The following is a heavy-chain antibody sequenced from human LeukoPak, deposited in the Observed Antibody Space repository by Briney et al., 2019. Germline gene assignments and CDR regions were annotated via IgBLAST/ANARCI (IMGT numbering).Heavy chain of an antibody. J-gene: IGHJ4*02. CDR1: GFIFYNYA. V-gene: IGHV3-23*01. D-gene: IGHD2-15*01. Sequence: PGGSLRLSCAASGFIFYNYAMSWVRQAPGKGLEWVSVIGVSGGTTYYADSVKGRFTISRDNSKNTLYLEINSLRAEDTAVYYCSPLGSSVDYWGQGTLVTVTS. CDR3: SPLGSSVDY. CDR2: IGVSGGTT.